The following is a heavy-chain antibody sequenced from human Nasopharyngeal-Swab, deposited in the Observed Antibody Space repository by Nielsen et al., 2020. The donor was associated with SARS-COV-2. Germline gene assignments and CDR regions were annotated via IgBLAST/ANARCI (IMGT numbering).Heavy chain of an antibody. D-gene: IGHD6-13*01. CDR2: ISAYNGNT. CDR1: GYTFTSYG. J-gene: IGHJ4*02. Sequence: SVKVSCKASGYTFTSYGISWVRQAPGQGLEWMGWISAYNGNTNYAQKLQGRVTMTTDTSTSTAYMELRSLSSDDTAVYYCARVIAAAANEGLDYWGQGTLVTVSS. V-gene: IGHV1-18*01. CDR3: ARVIAAAANEGLDY.